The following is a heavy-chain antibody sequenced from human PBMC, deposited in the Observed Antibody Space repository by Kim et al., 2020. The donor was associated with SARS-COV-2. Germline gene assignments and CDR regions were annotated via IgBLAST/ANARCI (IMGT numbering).Heavy chain of an antibody. J-gene: IGHJ4*02. D-gene: IGHD3-10*01. Sequence: GASLRLSCAASGFTFSSYAMSWVRQAPGKGLEWVSAISGSGGSTYYADSVKGRFTISRDNSKNTLYLQMNSLRAEDTAVYYCAKAVTYYYGSGSYYKDYFDYWGQGTLVTVSS. CDR3: AKAVTYYYGSGSYYKDYFDY. CDR1: GFTFSSYA. CDR2: ISGSGGST. V-gene: IGHV3-23*01.